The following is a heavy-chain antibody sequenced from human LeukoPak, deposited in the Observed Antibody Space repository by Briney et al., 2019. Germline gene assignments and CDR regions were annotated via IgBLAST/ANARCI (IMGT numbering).Heavy chain of an antibody. Sequence: GSLRLSCAASGFIFNNYVMSWVRQGPGKGLEWIGEINHSGSTNYNPSLKSRVTISVDTSKNQFSLKLSSVTAADTAVYYCARGVGYCSSTSCYRLGVWGQGTTVTVSS. V-gene: IGHV4-34*01. CDR2: INHSGST. J-gene: IGHJ6*02. CDR3: ARGVGYCSSTSCYRLGV. CDR1: GFIFNNYV. D-gene: IGHD2-2*01.